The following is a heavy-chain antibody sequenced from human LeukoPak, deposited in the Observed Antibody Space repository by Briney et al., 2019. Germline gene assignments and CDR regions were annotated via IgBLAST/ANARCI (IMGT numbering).Heavy chain of an antibody. D-gene: IGHD4-17*01. CDR3: ARIDGDYVDY. J-gene: IGHJ4*02. V-gene: IGHV4-59*01. Sequence: PSETLSLTCTVSGGSISSYYWSWIRQPPGKGLEWIGYVYYSGSTNYNPSLKSRVTISVDTSKNQFSLKLSSVTAADTAVYYCARIDGDYVDYWGQGTLVTVSS. CDR1: GGSISSYY. CDR2: VYYSGST.